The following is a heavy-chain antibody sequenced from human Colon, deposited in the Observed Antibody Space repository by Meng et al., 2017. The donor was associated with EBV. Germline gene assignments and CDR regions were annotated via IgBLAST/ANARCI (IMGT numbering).Heavy chain of an antibody. CDR3: ARQGAHYENIWGNYPPDS. CDR1: GGSIRSMSYF. D-gene: IGHD3-16*02. J-gene: IGHJ4*02. CDR2: VYYSGST. V-gene: IGHV4-39*01. Sequence: GPGPVMLRPLEPLPLTCSVSGGSIRSMSYFWAWARQPPGKGLEWIGSVYYSGSTHYNPSLKSRVTISVDTSKNQFSLRLNSVTAADTAVYYCARQGAHYENIWGNYPPDSWGQGTLVTVSS.